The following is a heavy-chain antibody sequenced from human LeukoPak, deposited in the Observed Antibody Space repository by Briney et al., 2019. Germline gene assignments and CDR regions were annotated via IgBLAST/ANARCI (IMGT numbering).Heavy chain of an antibody. CDR2: INPNSGGT. D-gene: IGHD6-6*01. CDR1: GYTFTAYY. Sequence: ASVKVSCKASGYTFTAYYMHWVRQAPGQGLEWMGWINPNSGGTNYARKFQGRVTMTRDTSISTAYMELSSLRSEDMAVYYCARDSGSSSPDFDYWGQGTLVTVSS. CDR3: ARDSGSSSPDFDY. J-gene: IGHJ4*02. V-gene: IGHV1-2*02.